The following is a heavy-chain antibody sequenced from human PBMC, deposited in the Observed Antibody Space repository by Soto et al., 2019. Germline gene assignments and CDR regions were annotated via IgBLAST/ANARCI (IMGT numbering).Heavy chain of an antibody. CDR3: ARTFAYCAANCDSPHHLVHY. J-gene: IGHJ4*02. V-gene: IGHV1-3*04. CDR2: VNTGSGNT. CDR1: GYNFHSFV. Sequence: QVQLVQSGAEVKKPGASVKVSCKASGYNFHSFVIHWMRQAPGQRFEWMGWVNTGSGNTKYSQNFQGRVTITSESPANTVYRELSSLRSEDTAVYYCARTFAYCAANCDSPHHLVHYWGQGTLVAVSS. D-gene: IGHD2-21*01.